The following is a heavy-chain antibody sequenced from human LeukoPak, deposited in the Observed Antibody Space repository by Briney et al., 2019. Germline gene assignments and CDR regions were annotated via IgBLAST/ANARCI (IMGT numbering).Heavy chain of an antibody. J-gene: IGHJ4*02. CDR3: ARGYGDYLSYFDY. D-gene: IGHD4-17*01. Sequence: GESLKISCQGSGYSFTNYWIGWVRQMPGKGLEWMGIIYPGDSDTRYSPSFQGQVTISADKSITTAYLQWSSLKASDTAMYYCARGYGDYLSYFDYWGQGTLATVSS. V-gene: IGHV5-51*01. CDR2: IYPGDSDT. CDR1: GYSFTNYW.